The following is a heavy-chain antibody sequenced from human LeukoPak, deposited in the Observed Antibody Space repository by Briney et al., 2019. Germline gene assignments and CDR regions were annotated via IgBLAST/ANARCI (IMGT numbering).Heavy chain of an antibody. CDR2: IYYSGST. J-gene: IGHJ4*02. Sequence: PSETLSLTCTVSGGSISSYYWSWIRQPPGKGLEWIGYIYYSGSTNYNPSLKSRVTISVDTSKNHFSLKLSSVTAADTAVYYCARGPYYDILTGYSLVYYFDYWGQGTLVTVSS. CDR1: GGSISSYY. D-gene: IGHD3-9*01. V-gene: IGHV4-59*01. CDR3: ARGPYYDILTGYSLVYYFDY.